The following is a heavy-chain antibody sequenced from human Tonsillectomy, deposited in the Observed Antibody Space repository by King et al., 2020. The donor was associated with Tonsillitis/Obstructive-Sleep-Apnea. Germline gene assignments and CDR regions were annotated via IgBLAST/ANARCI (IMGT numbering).Heavy chain of an antibody. D-gene: IGHD3-3*01. CDR2: IYYSGST. Sequence: VQLQESGPGLVKPSETLSLTCTVSGGSISSYYWSWIRQPPGKGLEWIGNIYYSGSTNYNPSLKSRVTISVDTSKNQFSLKLSSVTAADTAVYYCARGDFWSGYYVSEYWGQGTLVTVSS. J-gene: IGHJ4*02. CDR1: GGSISSYY. V-gene: IGHV4-59*01. CDR3: ARGDFWSGYYVSEY.